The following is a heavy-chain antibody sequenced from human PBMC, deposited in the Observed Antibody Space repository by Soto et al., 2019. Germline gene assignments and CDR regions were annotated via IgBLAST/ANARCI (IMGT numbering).Heavy chain of an antibody. Sequence: EVQLVESGGGLVKPGGSLRLSCAASGFTFSSYSMNWVRQAPGKGLEWVSSISSSSSYIYYADSVKGRFTISRDNAXNXQYLQMNSLRAEDTAVYYCARDLRDTAMLKTVPFDYWGQGTLVTVSS. CDR2: ISSSSSYI. J-gene: IGHJ4*02. D-gene: IGHD5-18*01. V-gene: IGHV3-21*01. CDR3: ARDLRDTAMLKTVPFDY. CDR1: GFTFSSYS.